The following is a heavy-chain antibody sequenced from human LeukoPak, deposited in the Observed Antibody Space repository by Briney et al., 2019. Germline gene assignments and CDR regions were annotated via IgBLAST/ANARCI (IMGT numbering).Heavy chain of an antibody. J-gene: IGHJ4*02. CDR1: GFIFSSYG. CDR3: AKDQGRSGSSLVDY. D-gene: IGHD6-6*01. CDR2: LRYVGSNK. V-gene: IGHV3-30*02. Sequence: QSGGSLRLSCAASGFIFSSYGMHWVRQAPGKGLEWVAFLRYVGSNKYYTDSVKGRFTISRDNSNNTLYLQMNSLRAEDTAAYYCAKDQGRSGSSLVDYWGQGSLVTVSS.